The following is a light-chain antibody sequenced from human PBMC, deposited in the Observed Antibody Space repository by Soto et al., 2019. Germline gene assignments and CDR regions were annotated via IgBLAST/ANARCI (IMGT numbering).Light chain of an antibody. CDR2: DAS. Sequence: ELVLTQSPGTLSLSPGERATLSCMASQSVRSNYLAWYQQKPGQAPRFLIYDASSRATGIPDRFSGSGSGTDFTLTIIRLEPEDFAVYYCQQYCSSPLTFGGGTKVEIK. J-gene: IGKJ4*01. V-gene: IGKV3-20*01. CDR1: QSVRSNY. CDR3: QQYCSSPLT.